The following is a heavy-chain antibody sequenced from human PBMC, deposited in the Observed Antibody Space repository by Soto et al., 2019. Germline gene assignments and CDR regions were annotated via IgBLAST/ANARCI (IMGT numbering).Heavy chain of an antibody. J-gene: IGHJ5*02. CDR1: GGTFSSYA. CDR3: ARARGYNPGDWCDP. Sequence: QVQLVQSGAEVKKPGSSVKVSCKASGGTFSSYAISWVRQAPGQGLEWMGGIIPIFGTANYAQKFQGRVTIAADGSTSTAYMELSSLSAEDTAVYYCARARGYNPGDWCDPWGQGTLVTVSS. D-gene: IGHD1-1*01. CDR2: IIPIFGTA. V-gene: IGHV1-69*12.